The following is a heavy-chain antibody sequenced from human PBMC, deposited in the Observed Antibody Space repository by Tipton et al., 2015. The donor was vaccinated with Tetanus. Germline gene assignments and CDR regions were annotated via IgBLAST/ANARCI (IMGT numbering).Heavy chain of an antibody. CDR2: IYYSGST. Sequence: TLSLTCTVSGGSISSGDYYWSWLRQPPGKGLEWIGYIYYSGSTYYNPSLKSRVTISVDTSKNQFSLKLSSVTAADTAVYYCARRRGVYSGSYFDYWGQGTLVTVSS. J-gene: IGHJ4*02. D-gene: IGHD1-26*01. CDR1: GGSISSGDYY. V-gene: IGHV4-30-4*01. CDR3: ARRRGVYSGSYFDY.